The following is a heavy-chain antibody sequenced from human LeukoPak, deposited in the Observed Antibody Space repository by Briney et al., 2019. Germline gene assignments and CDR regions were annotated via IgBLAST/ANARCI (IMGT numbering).Heavy chain of an antibody. J-gene: IGHJ5*01. Sequence: GGSLRLSCAASGFTFSTYWMHWVRQAPGKGLVWVSRINSDGSSISYADSVKGRFTISRDNAKNTVYPQMNSLRVEDTAVYYCAREYDSWGQGTLVTVSS. V-gene: IGHV3-74*01. CDR2: INSDGSSI. CDR1: GFTFSTYW. CDR3: AREYDS.